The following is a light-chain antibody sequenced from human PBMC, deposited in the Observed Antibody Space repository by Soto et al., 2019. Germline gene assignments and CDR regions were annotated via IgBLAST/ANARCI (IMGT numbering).Light chain of an antibody. CDR2: KAS. Sequence: DIQMTQSPSTLSASVGDRVTITCRASQSINSWLAWYQQKPGKAPKLLIYKASNLESGVPSRFSGCGSGTEFTLTISSLQPDDFATYYCQQYSSYPWTFGQGTKVEI. CDR3: QQYSSYPWT. J-gene: IGKJ1*01. V-gene: IGKV1-5*03. CDR1: QSINSW.